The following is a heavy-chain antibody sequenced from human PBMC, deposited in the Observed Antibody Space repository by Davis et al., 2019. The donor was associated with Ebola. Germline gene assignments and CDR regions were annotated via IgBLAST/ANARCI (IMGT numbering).Heavy chain of an antibody. CDR3: ARSLRKRNIVVVVYYYGMDV. V-gene: IGHV1-8*02. CDR1: GYTFTGYY. Sequence: AASVKVSCKASGYTFTGYYMHWVRQAPGQGLEWMGWMNPNSGNTGYAQKFQGRVTMTRNTSISTAYMELSSLRSEDTAVYYCARSLRKRNIVVVVYYYGMDVWGQGTTVTVSS. CDR2: MNPNSGNT. D-gene: IGHD2-15*01. J-gene: IGHJ6*02.